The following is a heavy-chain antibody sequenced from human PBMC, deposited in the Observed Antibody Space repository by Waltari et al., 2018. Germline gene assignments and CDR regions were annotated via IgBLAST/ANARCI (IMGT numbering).Heavy chain of an antibody. J-gene: IGHJ3*02. CDR2: INPNSGGT. V-gene: IGHV1-2*02. Sequence: QVQLVQSGAEVKKPGASVKVSCKASGYTFTGYYMHWVRQAPGQGLEWMGWINPNSGGTNYAQKFQGRVTMTRYTSISTAYMELSRLRSDDTAVYYCAVEDRGDYGSDAFDIWGQGTMVTVSS. CDR1: GYTFTGYY. CDR3: AVEDRGDYGSDAFDI. D-gene: IGHD4-17*01.